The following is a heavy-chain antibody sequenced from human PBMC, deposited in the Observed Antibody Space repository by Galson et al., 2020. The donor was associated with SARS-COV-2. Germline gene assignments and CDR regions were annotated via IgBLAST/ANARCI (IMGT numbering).Heavy chain of an antibody. Sequence: SLKISCAASGFTFSSYAMHWVRQAPGKGLEWVAVISYDGSDAYADSVKGRFTISRDNSKNTLFLQMNSLRAEDTAVYYCAKGYCSSTTCPAFDYWGLGTLVTVSS. J-gene: IGHJ4*02. CDR3: AKGYCSSTTCPAFDY. CDR2: ISYDGSDA. V-gene: IGHV3-30*04. D-gene: IGHD2-2*01. CDR1: GFTFSSYA.